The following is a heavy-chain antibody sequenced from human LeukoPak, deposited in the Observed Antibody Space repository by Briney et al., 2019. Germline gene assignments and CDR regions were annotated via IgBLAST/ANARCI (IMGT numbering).Heavy chain of an antibody. J-gene: IGHJ4*02. Sequence: PSETLSLICTVSGGSISSGDYYWSWIRQPPGKGLEWIGYIYYSGSTYYNPSLKSRVTISVDTSKNQFSLKLSSVTAADTAVYYCARAHITMVRGVIITSSFDYWGQGTLVTVSS. CDR3: ARAHITMVRGVIITSSFDY. V-gene: IGHV4-30-4*01. CDR1: GGSISSGDYY. D-gene: IGHD3-10*01. CDR2: IYYSGST.